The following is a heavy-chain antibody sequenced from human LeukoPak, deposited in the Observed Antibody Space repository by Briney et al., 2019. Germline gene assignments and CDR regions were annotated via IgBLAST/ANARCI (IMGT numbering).Heavy chain of an antibody. Sequence: ASVKASCKASGYTFTSYGISWVRQAPGQGLEWMGWISAYNGNTNYAQKLQGRVTMTTDTSTSTAYMELRSLRSDDTAVYYCASGVRGYYDSSGYYPPDYWGQGTLVTVSS. V-gene: IGHV1-18*01. CDR1: GYTFTSYG. CDR2: ISAYNGNT. J-gene: IGHJ4*02. D-gene: IGHD3-22*01. CDR3: ASGVRGYYDSSGYYPPDY.